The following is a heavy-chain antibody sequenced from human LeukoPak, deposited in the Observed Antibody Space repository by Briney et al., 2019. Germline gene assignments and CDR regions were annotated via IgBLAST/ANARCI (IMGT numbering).Heavy chain of an antibody. CDR3: ATDLGSTVARDAFDI. CDR1: GYTLTELS. CDR2: FDPEDGET. Sequence: ASVKVSCKVSGYTLTELSMHWVRQAPGKGLEWMGGFDPEDGETIYAQKFQGRVTMTEDTSTDTAYMELSSLRSEDTAVYYCATDLGSTVARDAFDIWGQGTMVTVSS. J-gene: IGHJ3*02. V-gene: IGHV1-24*01. D-gene: IGHD3-10*02.